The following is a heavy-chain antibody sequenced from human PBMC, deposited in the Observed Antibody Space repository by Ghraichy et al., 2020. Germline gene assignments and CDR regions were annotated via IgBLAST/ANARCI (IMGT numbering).Heavy chain of an antibody. J-gene: IGHJ4*02. CDR3: ARQGSSSNIDY. Sequence: VKVSCKASGYTFTSFYMHWVRQAPGQGLEWMGIINPSGGTTRYAQKFQGRVTMTRDTSTSTVYMELSSLRSEDTAVYYCARQGSSSNIDYWGQGTLVTVSS. D-gene: IGHD6-6*01. CDR1: GYTFTSFY. CDR2: INPSGGTT. V-gene: IGHV1-46*01.